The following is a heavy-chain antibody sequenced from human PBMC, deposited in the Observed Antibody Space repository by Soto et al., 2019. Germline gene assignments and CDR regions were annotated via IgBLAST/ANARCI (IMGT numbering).Heavy chain of an antibody. D-gene: IGHD2-8*02. CDR2: IYYSGST. Sequence: SETLSLTCTVSGGSLSSGGYYWSWIRQHPGKGLEWIGYIYYSGSTYYNPSLKSRVTISVDTSKNQFSLKLSSVTAADTAVYYCARAFVVYAAEVPLFDYWGQGTLVTVSS. CDR1: GGSLSSGGYY. CDR3: ARAFVVYAAEVPLFDY. J-gene: IGHJ4*02. V-gene: IGHV4-31*03.